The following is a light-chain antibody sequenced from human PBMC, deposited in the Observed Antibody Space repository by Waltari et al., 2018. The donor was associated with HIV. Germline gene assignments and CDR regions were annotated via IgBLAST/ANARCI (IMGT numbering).Light chain of an antibody. CDR3: QQYNNWPPLT. Sequence: EIVMTQSPDTLSVSPGERVTLSCRASQSVNDDLAWYQQKPGQAPSLLIYDASTRATGVPARFSGSGSGTEFTLTISSLQSEDFAVYYCQQYNNWPPLTFGGGTRVEIK. J-gene: IGKJ4*01. CDR2: DAS. CDR1: QSVNDD. V-gene: IGKV3-15*01.